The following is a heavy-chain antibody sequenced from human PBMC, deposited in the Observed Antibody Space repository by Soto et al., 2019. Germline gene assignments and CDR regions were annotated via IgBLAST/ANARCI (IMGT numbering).Heavy chain of an antibody. D-gene: IGHD2-2*01. J-gene: IGHJ5*02. V-gene: IGHV1-18*01. Sequence: GASVKVSCKASGYTFTSYGISWVRQAPGQGLEWMGWISAYNGNTNYAQKLQGRVTMTTDTSTSTAYMELRSLRSDDTAVCYCARMVPAATINNWFDPWGQGTLVTVSS. CDR1: GYTFTSYG. CDR2: ISAYNGNT. CDR3: ARMVPAATINNWFDP.